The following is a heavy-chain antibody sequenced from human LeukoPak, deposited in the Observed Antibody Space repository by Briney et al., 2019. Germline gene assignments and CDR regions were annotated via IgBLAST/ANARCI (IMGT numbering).Heavy chain of an antibody. J-gene: IGHJ4*02. Sequence: PGRSLRLSCAASGFTFNTFAMHWVRQAPGKGLEWVALISYDGTNKYYADSVKGRFTISRDNSKNTLYLQMNSLRAEDTAVYYCARVPQYSSSWYGAAYWGQGTLVTVSS. D-gene: IGHD6-13*01. CDR1: GFTFNTFA. CDR3: ARVPQYSSSWYGAAY. V-gene: IGHV3-30*14. CDR2: ISYDGTNK.